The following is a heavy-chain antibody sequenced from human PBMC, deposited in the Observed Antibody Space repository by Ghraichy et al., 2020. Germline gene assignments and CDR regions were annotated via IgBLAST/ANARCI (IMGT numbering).Heavy chain of an antibody. CDR2: IHYKGGT. D-gene: IGHD1-1*01. V-gene: IGHV4-31*03. Sequence: SETLSLTCTVSGGAISSGDYYWNWFRQRPGAGLEWLGYIHYKGGTYKNPSLKTRLTISVDTFKNDFSLNLTSVTAADTAVYFCAKDANRQPSNAWYFDLWGRGILVSVSS. CDR1: GGAISSGDYY. CDR3: AKDANRQPSNAWYFDL. J-gene: IGHJ2*01.